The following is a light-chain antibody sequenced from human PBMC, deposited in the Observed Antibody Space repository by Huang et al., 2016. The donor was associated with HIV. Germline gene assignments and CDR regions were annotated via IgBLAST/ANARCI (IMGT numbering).Light chain of an antibody. CDR2: ASS. CDR3: QQYNKWPLT. V-gene: IGKV3-15*01. CDR1: QSVSTN. J-gene: IGKJ4*01. Sequence: EIVMTQSPATLSASPGGRATLSCRASQSVSTNLAWYQQKPGQAPRLLIYASSTRGTGIPARFSGSGSGTLFTLTISSLESEDFALYFCQQYNKWPLTFAGGTRVEIK.